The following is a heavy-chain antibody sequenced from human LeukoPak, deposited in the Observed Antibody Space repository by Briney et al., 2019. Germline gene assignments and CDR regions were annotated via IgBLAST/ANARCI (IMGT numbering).Heavy chain of an antibody. D-gene: IGHD6-13*01. CDR2: MYYSGST. CDR1: GGSIRSSNYY. CDR3: ARHFRYSSSWYYFDY. Sequence: SETLSLTCTVSGGSIRSSNYYWGWIRQPPGKGLEWIGSMYYSGSTYYNPSLRSRVTVSVDTSKNQFSLNLSSVTAADTAVYYCARHFRYSSSWYYFDYWGQRTLVTVSS. J-gene: IGHJ4*02. V-gene: IGHV4-39*01.